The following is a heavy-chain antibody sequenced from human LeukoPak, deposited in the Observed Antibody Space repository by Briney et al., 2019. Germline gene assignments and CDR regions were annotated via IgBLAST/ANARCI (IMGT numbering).Heavy chain of an antibody. CDR1: GFTVSSNE. CDR3: KKDDVDTAMAEIDY. CDR2: ISGGST. V-gene: IGHV3-38-3*01. D-gene: IGHD5-18*01. J-gene: IGHJ4*02. Sequence: PGGSLRLSCAASGFTVSSNEMSWVRQAPGKGLEWVSSISGGSTYYADSRKGRFTISRDNSKNTLYLQMNSLRAEDTAVYYCKKDDVDTAMAEIDYWGQGTLVTVSS.